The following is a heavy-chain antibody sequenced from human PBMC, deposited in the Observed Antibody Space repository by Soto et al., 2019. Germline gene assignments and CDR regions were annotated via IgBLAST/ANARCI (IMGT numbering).Heavy chain of an antibody. J-gene: IGHJ5*02. CDR2: IYSGGST. D-gene: IGHD6-13*01. CDR1: GFTVSSNY. V-gene: IGHV3-66*01. Sequence: GGSLRLSCAASGFTVSSNYMSWVRQAPGKGLEWVSVIYSGGSTYYADSVKGRFTISRDNSKNTLYLQMNSLRAEDTAVYYCARDRRYSSSWPASWGQGTLVTVSS. CDR3: ARDRRYSSSWPAS.